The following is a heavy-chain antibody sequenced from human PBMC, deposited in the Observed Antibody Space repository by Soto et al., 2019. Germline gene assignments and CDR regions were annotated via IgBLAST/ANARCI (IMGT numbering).Heavy chain of an antibody. CDR1: GFTFSSYG. CDR3: AKDRGIAAAGTPITLFDY. CDR2: ISYDGSNK. Sequence: GGSLRLSCAASGFTFSSYGMHWVRQAPGKGLEWVAVISYDGSNKYYADSVKGRFTISRDNSKNTLYLQMNSLRAEDTAVYYCAKDRGIAAAGTPITLFDYWGQGTLVTVSS. V-gene: IGHV3-30*18. D-gene: IGHD6-13*01. J-gene: IGHJ4*02.